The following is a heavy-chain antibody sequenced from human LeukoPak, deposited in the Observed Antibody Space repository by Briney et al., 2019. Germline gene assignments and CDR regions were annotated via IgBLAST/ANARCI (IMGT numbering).Heavy chain of an antibody. D-gene: IGHD1/OR15-1a*01. CDR1: GGSFSGYY. CDR3: ARVKEHGWFDP. J-gene: IGHJ5*02. Sequence: PSETLSLTCAVYGGSFSGYYWSWIRQPPGQGLEWIGEINHSGSTNYNPSLKSRVTISVDTSKNQFSLKLSSVTAADTAVYYCARVKEHGWFDPWGQGTLVTVSS. CDR2: INHSGST. V-gene: IGHV4-34*01.